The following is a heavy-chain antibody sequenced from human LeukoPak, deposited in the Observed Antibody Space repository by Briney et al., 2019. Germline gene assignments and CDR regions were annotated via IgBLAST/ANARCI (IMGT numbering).Heavy chain of an antibody. D-gene: IGHD3-22*01. J-gene: IGHJ4*02. Sequence: PSETLSLTCTVSGGSISSYYLSWIRQPPGKGLEWIGYIYYSGSTNYNPSLKSRVTISVDTSKNQFSLKLSSVTAADTAVYYWARSFNSGYYPSFDYWGQGTLVTVSS. CDR1: GGSISSYY. CDR3: ARSFNSGYYPSFDY. CDR2: IYYSGST. V-gene: IGHV4-59*01.